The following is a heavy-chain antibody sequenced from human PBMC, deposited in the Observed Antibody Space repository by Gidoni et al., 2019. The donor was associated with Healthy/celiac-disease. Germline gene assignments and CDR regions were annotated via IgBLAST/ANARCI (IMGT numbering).Heavy chain of an antibody. CDR1: GGTFSSYA. D-gene: IGHD3-22*01. J-gene: IGHJ3*02. Sequence: QVQLVQSGAEVKKPGSSVKVSCKASGGTFSSYAISWVRQAPGQGLEWMGWIIPIFGTANYAQKCQGRVTITADESTSTAYMELSSLRSEDTAVYYCARSSQGYYYDSSGYYSWADAFDIWGQGTMVTVSS. CDR3: ARSSQGYYYDSSGYYSWADAFDI. CDR2: IIPIFGTA. V-gene: IGHV1-69*01.